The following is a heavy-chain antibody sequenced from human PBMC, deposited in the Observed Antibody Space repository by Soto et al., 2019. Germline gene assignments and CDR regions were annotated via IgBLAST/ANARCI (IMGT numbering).Heavy chain of an antibody. D-gene: IGHD3-16*01. V-gene: IGHV4-59*01. J-gene: IGHJ2*01. CDR3: ARDLSWGEGSFDL. Sequence: PSETLSLTCTVSRGSIINYFWSWIRQPPGKGLEWIGYFYSSGTTKYNPSLKSRVTMSVDTSKNQFFLNLIFVTAADTAVYYCARDLSWGEGSFDLWGRGTLVTVSS. CDR2: FYSSGTT. CDR1: RGSIINYF.